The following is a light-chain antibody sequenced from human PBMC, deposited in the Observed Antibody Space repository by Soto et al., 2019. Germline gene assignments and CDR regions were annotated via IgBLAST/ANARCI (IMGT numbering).Light chain of an antibody. V-gene: IGKV3-15*01. CDR2: GAS. J-gene: IGKJ1*01. Sequence: EIVMTQSPATLSVSPGERATLSCPANQGISNNLAWYQNKPGKAPRLLVYGASTRAAGIPAGLSGSGYGTELTITISSLQSEDFAVYYCQQYHSWPRTFGQGTKVDIK. CDR3: QQYHSWPRT. CDR1: QGISNN.